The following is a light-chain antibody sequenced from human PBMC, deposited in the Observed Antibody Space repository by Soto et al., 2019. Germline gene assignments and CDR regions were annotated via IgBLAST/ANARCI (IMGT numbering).Light chain of an antibody. J-gene: IGLJ1*01. V-gene: IGLV1-40*01. CDR3: NSYTSSSTHV. CDR2: ANT. CDR1: SSNIGAGYD. Sequence: QSVLTQPPSLSGAPGQRVTISCTGSSSNIGAGYDVHWYQQLPGTAPKLLIYANTNRPSGVPDRFSGSKSGTSASLAITGLRAEDEADYYCNSYTSSSTHVFGTGTKLTVL.